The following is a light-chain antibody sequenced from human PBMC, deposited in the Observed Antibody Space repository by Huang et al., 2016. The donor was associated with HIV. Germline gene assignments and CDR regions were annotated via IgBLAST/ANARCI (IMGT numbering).Light chain of an antibody. CDR3: QQYDSLYT. V-gene: IGKV1-33*01. Sequence: IQMTQSPASLSAYVGDRVTISCQANQDIRSYLNWYQQKPGKAPRLLIYGASNLQAGVTSRVSGNGSETDFTITISSLQSEDIATYYWQQYDSLYTFGQGTRLEIK. J-gene: IGKJ2*01. CDR2: GAS. CDR1: QDIRSY.